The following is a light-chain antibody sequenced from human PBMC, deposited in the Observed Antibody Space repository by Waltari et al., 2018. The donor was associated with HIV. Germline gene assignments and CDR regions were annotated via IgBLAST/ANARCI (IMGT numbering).Light chain of an antibody. V-gene: IGKV1-NL1*01. CDR3: QQYSSPPLT. CDR2: AVS. J-gene: IGKJ4*01. Sequence: DIQMTQSPSSLSASVGDSVTITCRASQDIRNSLAWYQQNPGKAPNLLLYAVSRLEDGVPSRFSGSGSGTHYTLTISSLQPEDFASYYCQQYSSPPLTFGGGTKVESK. CDR1: QDIRNS.